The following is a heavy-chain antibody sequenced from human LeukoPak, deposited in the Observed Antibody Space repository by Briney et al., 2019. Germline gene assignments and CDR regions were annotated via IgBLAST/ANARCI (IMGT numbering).Heavy chain of an antibody. CDR2: INHSGST. CDR3: ARGHTSNKYDYVWGSYRSGTDYFDY. V-gene: IGHV4-34*01. J-gene: IGHJ4*02. D-gene: IGHD3-16*02. CDR1: GGSFSGYY. Sequence: PSETLSLTCAVYGGSFSGYYWSWIRQPPGKGLEWIGEINHSGSTNYNPSLKSRVTISVDTSKNQFSLKLSSVTAADTAVYYCARGHTSNKYDYVWGSYRSGTDYFDYWGQGTLVTVSS.